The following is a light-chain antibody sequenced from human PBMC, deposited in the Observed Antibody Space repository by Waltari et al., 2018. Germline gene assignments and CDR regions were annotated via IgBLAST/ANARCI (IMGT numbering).Light chain of an antibody. CDR2: AAS. Sequence: EIVLTQSPGNLSLSPGERATLSCRASQSISSTYLAWYQQKPGQAPSLLIYAASSRATGIPDRFSGSGSGTDFTLTINRLEPEDFAVYYCQQSDTSSVTFGQGTRLEIK. CDR1: QSISSTY. CDR3: QQSDTSSVT. J-gene: IGKJ5*01. V-gene: IGKV3-20*01.